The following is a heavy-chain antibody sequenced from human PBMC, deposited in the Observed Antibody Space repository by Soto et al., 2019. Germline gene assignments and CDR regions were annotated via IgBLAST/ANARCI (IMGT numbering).Heavy chain of an antibody. CDR1: GDSISSYY. J-gene: IGHJ4*02. CDR2: LYYGRSA. Sequence: SETLSLTCAVSGDSISSYYCMWIRQPPGKGLESIGYLYYGRSANYNPSLKSRVTLSVDTSTNQCSLTLSSMTAADTAVYYCARDKGDLRFLEWSYYFDYWGRGTLVTVS. V-gene: IGHV4-59*01. CDR3: ARDKGDLRFLEWSYYFDY. D-gene: IGHD3-3*01.